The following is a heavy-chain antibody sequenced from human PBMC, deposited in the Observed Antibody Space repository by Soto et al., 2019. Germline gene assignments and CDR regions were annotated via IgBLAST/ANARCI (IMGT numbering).Heavy chain of an antibody. CDR1: GGTFNSFA. Sequence: QVLLVQSGAEVKKPGSSMKVSCKTSGGTFNSFAISWVRLVPGQGLEWMGVIIPGFASPTYAQSLQGRVSITADESTNTAYMELSSLRSEDTAVYYCARYRVMRGNSYYYGMDVWGQGTTVTVSS. CDR3: ARYRVMRGNSYYYGMDV. V-gene: IGHV1-69*12. D-gene: IGHD2-21*01. CDR2: IIPGFASP. J-gene: IGHJ6*02.